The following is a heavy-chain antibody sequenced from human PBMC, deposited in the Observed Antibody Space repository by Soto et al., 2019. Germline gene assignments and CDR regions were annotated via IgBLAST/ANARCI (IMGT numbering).Heavy chain of an antibody. CDR1: GYSFSSYW. J-gene: IGHJ3*02. V-gene: IGHV5-51*01. CDR2: IYPGDSDT. CDR3: ARQLISASGSFDI. Sequence: GESLKISCKGSGYSFSSYWIAWVRQMPGKGLEWMGIIYPGDSDTRYSPSFQGQVTISADKSISTAYLQWSSLKASDTAMYYCARQLISASGSFDIWGPGTMVTVSS. D-gene: IGHD3-22*01.